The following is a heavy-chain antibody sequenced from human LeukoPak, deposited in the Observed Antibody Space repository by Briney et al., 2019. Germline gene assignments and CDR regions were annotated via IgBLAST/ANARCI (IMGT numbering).Heavy chain of an antibody. CDR1: GFTFSSYE. J-gene: IGHJ5*02. CDR3: ARVEGYWFDP. Sequence: GGSLRLSCAASGFTFSSYEMNWVRQAPGKGLEWVSYISSRASNIYYADSVKGRFTISRDNAKNSLYLQMDSLRAEDTAVYYCARVEGYWFDPGAQGPWVTVSS. V-gene: IGHV3-48*03. CDR2: ISSRASNI. D-gene: IGHD2/OR15-2a*01.